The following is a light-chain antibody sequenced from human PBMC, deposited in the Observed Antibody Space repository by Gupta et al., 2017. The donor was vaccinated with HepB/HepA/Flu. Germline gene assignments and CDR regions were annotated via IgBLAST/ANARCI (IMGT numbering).Light chain of an antibody. CDR2: AAS. J-gene: IGKJ2*02. CDR3: QQSYTFPRT. CDR1: HTINKN. V-gene: IGKV1-39*01. Sequence: DIQMTQSPSSLSASIGDRVTITCRASHTINKNLNWYQQKPGKAPNLLIYAASSLQRGVPSRFSGSGSGTDFTLTLSSLQPEDFATYSFQQSYTFPRTFGQGPKLEI.